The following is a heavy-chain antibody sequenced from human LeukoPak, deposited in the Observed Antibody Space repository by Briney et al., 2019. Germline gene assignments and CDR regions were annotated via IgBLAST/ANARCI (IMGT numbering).Heavy chain of an antibody. D-gene: IGHD6-19*01. CDR3: AMGYSSGWYYFDY. CDR1: GYTLTELS. J-gene: IGHJ4*02. CDR2: FDPEDGET. Sequence: EASVKVSCKVSGYTLTELSMHWVRQAPGKGLEWMGGFDPEDGETIYAQKFQGRVTMTEDTSTDTAYMELSSLRSEDTAVYYCAMGYSSGWYYFDYWGQGTLVTVSS. V-gene: IGHV1-24*01.